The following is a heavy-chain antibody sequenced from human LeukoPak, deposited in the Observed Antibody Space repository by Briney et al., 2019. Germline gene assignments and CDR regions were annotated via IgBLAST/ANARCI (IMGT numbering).Heavy chain of an antibody. CDR1: GFTFSSYG. CDR3: AKDLRVWGATAPFDY. CDR2: ISYDGSNK. Sequence: GRSLRLSCAASGFTFSSYGMHWVRQAPGKGLEWVAVISYDGSNKYCADSVKGRFTISRDNSKNTLYLQMNSLRAEDTAVYYCAKDLRVWGATAPFDYWGQGTLVTVSS. D-gene: IGHD1-26*01. V-gene: IGHV3-30*18. J-gene: IGHJ4*02.